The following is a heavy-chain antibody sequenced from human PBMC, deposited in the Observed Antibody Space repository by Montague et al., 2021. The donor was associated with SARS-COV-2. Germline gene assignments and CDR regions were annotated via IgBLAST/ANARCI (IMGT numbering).Heavy chain of an antibody. J-gene: IGHJ6*02. D-gene: IGHD3-10*01. CDR1: GTSITSYY. CDR2: ISDSGST. Sequence: SETLSLTCSVSGTSITSYYWNWIRQPPGKGLDWIGYISDSGSTNYSPSLKSRVTMSVDTSKNQMSLKLTSVTAADTAVYYCARGCLSYFGAGSHCYGMDVWGQGTTVTVSS. CDR3: ARGCLSYFGAGSHCYGMDV. V-gene: IGHV4-59*01.